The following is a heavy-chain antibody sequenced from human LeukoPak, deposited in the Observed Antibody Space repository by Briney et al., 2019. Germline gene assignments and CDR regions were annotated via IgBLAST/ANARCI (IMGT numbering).Heavy chain of an antibody. V-gene: IGHV3-15*01. J-gene: IGHJ3*02. CDR1: GFTFSNAW. Sequence: GGSLRLSCAASGFTFSNAWMSWVRQAPGKGLEWVGRIKSKTDGGTTDYAAPVKGRFTISRDDSKNTLYLQMNSLKTEDTAVYYCTTAEYSSSSDAFGIWGQGTMVTVSS. CDR3: TTAEYSSSSDAFGI. CDR2: IKSKTDGGTT. D-gene: IGHD6-6*01.